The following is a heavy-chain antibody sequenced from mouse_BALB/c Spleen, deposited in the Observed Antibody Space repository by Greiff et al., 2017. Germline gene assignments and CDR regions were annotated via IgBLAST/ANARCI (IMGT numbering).Heavy chain of an antibody. CDR2: ISNGGGST. V-gene: IGHV5-12-2*01. CDR1: GFTFSSYT. J-gene: IGHJ3*01. CDR3: AGARAY. Sequence: EVKLVESGGGLVQPGGSLKLSCAASGFTFSSYTMSWVRQTPEKRLEWVAYISNGGGSTYYPDTVKGRFTISRDNAKNTLYLQMSSLKSEATAMYYCAGARAYWGQGTLVTVSA.